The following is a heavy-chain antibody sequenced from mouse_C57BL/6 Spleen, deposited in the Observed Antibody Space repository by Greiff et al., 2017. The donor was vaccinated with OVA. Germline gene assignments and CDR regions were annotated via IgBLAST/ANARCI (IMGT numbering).Heavy chain of an antibody. CDR3: ARHDGSSYMYYFDY. D-gene: IGHD1-1*01. CDR2: IDPSDSYT. CDR1: GYTFTSYW. Sequence: QQSCKASGYTFTSYWMQWVKQRPGQGLEWIGEIDPSDSYTNYNQKFKGKATLTVDTSSSTAYMQLSSLTSEDSAVYYCARHDGSSYMYYFDYWGQGTTRTVSS. J-gene: IGHJ2*01. V-gene: IGHV1-50*01.